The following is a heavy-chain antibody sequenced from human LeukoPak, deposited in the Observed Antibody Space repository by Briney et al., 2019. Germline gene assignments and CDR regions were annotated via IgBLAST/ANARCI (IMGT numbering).Heavy chain of an antibody. CDR3: ARHTSYYYDSSGPFDY. V-gene: IGHV4-59*08. Sequence: SETLSLTCAVSGGSISSYYWSWIRQPPGKGLEWIGYFYYSGSTNYSPSLKSRVTISIDTSKNQFSLKLSSVTAADTAVYYCARHTSYYYDSSGPFDYWGQGTLVTVSS. J-gene: IGHJ4*02. D-gene: IGHD3-22*01. CDR2: FYYSGST. CDR1: GGSISSYY.